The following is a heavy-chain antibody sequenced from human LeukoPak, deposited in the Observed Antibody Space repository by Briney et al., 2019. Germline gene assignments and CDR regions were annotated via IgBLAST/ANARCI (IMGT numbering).Heavy chain of an antibody. D-gene: IGHD2-2*01. J-gene: IGHJ5*02. CDR1: GGSISSYY. Sequence: SETLSLTCTVSGGSISSYYWSWIRQPAGKGLEWIGRIYTSGSTNYNPSLKSRVTISVDTSKNQFSLKLSSVTAADTAVYYCARGRLGYCSSTSCHPGWFDPWGQGTLVTVSS. CDR3: ARGRLGYCSSTSCHPGWFDP. CDR2: IYTSGST. V-gene: IGHV4-4*07.